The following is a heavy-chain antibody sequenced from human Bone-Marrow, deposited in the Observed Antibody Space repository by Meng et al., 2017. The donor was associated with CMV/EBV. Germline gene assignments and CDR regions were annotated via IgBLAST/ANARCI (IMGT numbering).Heavy chain of an antibody. V-gene: IGHV3-7*01. CDR3: ARGHYVVDV. CDR1: GFTFRSFW. CDR2: VKEDGSQT. J-gene: IGHJ6*02. Sequence: GESLKISCAASGFTFRSFWMTRIRQAPGEGLEWVANVKEDGSQTFYVDSVKGRFTISRDNARNLLYLQMNSLRAEDTAAYYCARGHYVVDVWGQGTTVTVSS.